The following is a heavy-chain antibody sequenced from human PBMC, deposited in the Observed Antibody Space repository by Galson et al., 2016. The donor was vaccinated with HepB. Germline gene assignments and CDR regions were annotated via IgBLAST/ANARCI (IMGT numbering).Heavy chain of an antibody. CDR2: ISGDGSST. CDR3: AKGRGARMTTVATREDAYYYYNMDV. Sequence: SLRLSCAASGFTFASYAMSWVRQPPGKGLEWVSSISGDGSSTFYADSVKGRFTISRDSSKNTLYLHMNSLRAEDTAVYYCAKGRGARMTTVATREDAYYYYNMDVWGKGTTVTVSS. D-gene: IGHD4-11*01. J-gene: IGHJ6*03. CDR1: GFTFASYA. V-gene: IGHV3-23*01.